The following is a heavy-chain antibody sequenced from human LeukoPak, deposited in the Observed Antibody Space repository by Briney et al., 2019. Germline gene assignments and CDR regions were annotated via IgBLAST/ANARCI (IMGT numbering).Heavy chain of an antibody. CDR2: VYYSGST. J-gene: IGHJ4*02. CDR3: ARGTTGDY. D-gene: IGHD1-1*01. V-gene: IGHV4-59*01. Sequence: SKTLSLTCTVSGASITTFYWSWIRQPPGKGLEWIGYVYYSGSTNFNPSLKSRVTMSVDTSKNQFSLKLTSVTAADTAVYYCARGTTGDYWGQGTLVTVSS. CDR1: GASITTFY.